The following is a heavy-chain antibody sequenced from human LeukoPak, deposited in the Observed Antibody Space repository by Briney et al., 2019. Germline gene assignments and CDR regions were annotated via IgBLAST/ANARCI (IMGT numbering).Heavy chain of an antibody. V-gene: IGHV3-11*01. CDR2: ISSSGSTI. CDR1: GFTFSDYY. J-gene: IGHJ6*03. CDR3: ARDRDGYIYYYYYYMDV. Sequence: GGSLRLSCAASGFTFSDYYMSWIRQAPGKGLEWVSYISSSGSTIYYADSVKGRFTISRDNAKNSLYLQMNSLRAEDTGVYYCARDRDGYIYYYYYYMDVWGKGTTVTVSS. D-gene: IGHD5-24*01.